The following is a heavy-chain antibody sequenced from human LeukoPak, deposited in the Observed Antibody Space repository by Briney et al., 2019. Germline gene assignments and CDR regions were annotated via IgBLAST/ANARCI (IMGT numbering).Heavy chain of an antibody. CDR3: ARGQYQLLVGAFDI. CDR2: IYYSGST. Sequence: PSETLSLTCTVSGGSVSSSNYYRGWIRQPPGKGLEWIGRIYYSGSTYYNPSLKSRVTISVDRSKNQFSLKLSSVTAADTAVYYCARGQYQLLVGAFDIWGQGTMVTVSS. CDR1: GGSVSSSNYY. D-gene: IGHD2-2*01. V-gene: IGHV4-39*07. J-gene: IGHJ3*02.